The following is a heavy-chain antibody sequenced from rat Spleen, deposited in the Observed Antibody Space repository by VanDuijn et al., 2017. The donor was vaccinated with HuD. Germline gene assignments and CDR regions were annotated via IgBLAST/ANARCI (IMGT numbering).Heavy chain of an antibody. CDR2: IWSHGGI. V-gene: IGHV2-1*01. CDR1: GLSLTSNS. D-gene: IGHD1-6*01. Sequence: QVQLKESGPGLVQPSETLSLTCTVSGLSLTSNSVSWIRQPPGKGLEWMGVIWSHGGIDYNSALKSRLSISRDTSKSQVFLQMNSPQTEDTAIYFCTGGQYTTDYSYEYWFAKWSQGTLVTVSS. J-gene: IGHJ3*01. CDR3: TGGQYTTDYSYEYWFAK.